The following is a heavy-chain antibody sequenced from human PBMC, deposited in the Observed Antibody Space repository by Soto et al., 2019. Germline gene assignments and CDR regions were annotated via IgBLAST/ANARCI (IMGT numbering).Heavy chain of an antibody. CDR1: GGTFSSYT. CDR2: IIPILGIA. CDR3: ARVLFYGDYAYYFDY. Sequence: GASVKVSCKAPGGTFSSYTISWVRQAPGQGLEWMGRIIPILGIANYAQKFQGRVTITADKSTSTAYMELSSLRSEDTAVYYCARVLFYGDYAYYFDYWGQGTLVTVSS. D-gene: IGHD4-17*01. V-gene: IGHV1-69*02. J-gene: IGHJ4*02.